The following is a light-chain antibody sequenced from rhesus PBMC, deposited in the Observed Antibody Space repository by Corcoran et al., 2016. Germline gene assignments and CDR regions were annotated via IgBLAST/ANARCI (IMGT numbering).Light chain of an antibody. J-gene: IGKJ1*01. CDR2: GAY. Sequence: QMTLTQSPATLSLSPGERATLSCRASQSVSNYLDWYHQKPGQAPRLRIHGAYTRATGRPDRFIGSGAVPDFSLTISSLEPEDVGMYYCYQHNRGWTFGQVTKVEIK. V-gene: IGKV3-10*01. CDR1: QSVSNY. CDR3: YQHNRGWT.